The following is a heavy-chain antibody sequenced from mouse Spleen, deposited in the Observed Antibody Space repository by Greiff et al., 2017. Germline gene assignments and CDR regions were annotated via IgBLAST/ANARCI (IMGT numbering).Heavy chain of an antibody. V-gene: IGHV14-4*01. Sequence: EVQGVESGAELVRPGASVKLSCTASGFNIKDDYMPWVKQRPEQGLEWIGWIDPENGDTEYASKFQGKATITADTSSNTAYLQLSSLTSEDTAVYYCTTSNYVAYWGQGTLVTVSA. CDR3: TTSNYVAY. CDR2: IDPENGDT. CDR1: GFNIKDDY. J-gene: IGHJ3*01. D-gene: IGHD2-5*01.